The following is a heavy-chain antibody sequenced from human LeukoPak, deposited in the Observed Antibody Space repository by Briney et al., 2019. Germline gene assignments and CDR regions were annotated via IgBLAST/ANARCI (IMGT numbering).Heavy chain of an antibody. Sequence: ASVKVSCKASGYTFTGYYMHWVRQAPGQGLEWMGWINPNSGGTNYAQKFQGRVTMTRDTSISTAYMELSRLRPDDTAVYYCAREYGSGSYLGYWGQGTLVTVSS. J-gene: IGHJ4*02. CDR1: GYTFTGYY. V-gene: IGHV1-2*02. CDR2: INPNSGGT. D-gene: IGHD3-10*01. CDR3: AREYGSGSYLGY.